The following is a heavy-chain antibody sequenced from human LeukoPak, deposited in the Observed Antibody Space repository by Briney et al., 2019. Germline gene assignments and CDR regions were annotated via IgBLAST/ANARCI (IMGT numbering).Heavy chain of an antibody. CDR1: GYTFTSYG. V-gene: IGHV1-18*01. CDR3: ARDQWELLAFQH. Sequence: SSAKVSCKASGYTFTSYGISWVRQAPGQGLEWMGWISAYNGNTNYAQKLQGRVTMTTDTSTSTAYMELRSLRSDDTAVYYCARDQWELLAFQHWGQGTLVTVSS. J-gene: IGHJ1*01. CDR2: ISAYNGNT. D-gene: IGHD1-26*01.